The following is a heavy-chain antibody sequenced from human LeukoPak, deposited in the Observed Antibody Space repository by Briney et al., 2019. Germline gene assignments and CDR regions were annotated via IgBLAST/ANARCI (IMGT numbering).Heavy chain of an antibody. Sequence: ASVKVSCKASGYTFTGYYIHWVRQAPGQGLEWMGIINPSGGSTSYAQKFQGRVTMTRDTSTSTVYMELSSLRSEDTAVYYCAREGQVTIFGFDYWGQGTLVTVSS. CDR1: GYTFTGYY. D-gene: IGHD3-3*01. CDR3: AREGQVTIFGFDY. J-gene: IGHJ4*02. CDR2: INPSGGST. V-gene: IGHV1-46*01.